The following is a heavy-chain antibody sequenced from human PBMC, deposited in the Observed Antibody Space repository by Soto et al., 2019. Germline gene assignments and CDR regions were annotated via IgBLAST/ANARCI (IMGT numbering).Heavy chain of an antibody. D-gene: IGHD6-13*01. J-gene: IGHJ5*02. V-gene: IGHV3-30*03. CDR1: GFTFSSYG. Sequence: GGSLRLSCAASGFTFSSYGMHWVRQAPGKGLEWVAVISYDGSNKYYADSVKGRFTISRDNSKNTLYLQMNSLRAEDTAVYYCAISIAAAGSPLLTWGQGTLVTVSS. CDR2: ISYDGSNK. CDR3: AISIAAAGSPLLT.